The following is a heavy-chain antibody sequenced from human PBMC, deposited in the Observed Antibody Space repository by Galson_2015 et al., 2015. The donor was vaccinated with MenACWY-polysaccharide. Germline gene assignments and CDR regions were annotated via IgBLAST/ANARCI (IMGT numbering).Heavy chain of an antibody. D-gene: IGHD3-3*01. J-gene: IGHJ4*02. Sequence: SLRLSCAASGFSFRDYYMSWIRQAPGKGLEWVSYISGTSSTIHYSESVEGQFTISRDHAKNSLFLEMNSLRVEDTAVYFCARFYDFWSGYYVDYWGQGTVVTVSS. CDR3: ARFYDFWSGYYVDY. V-gene: IGHV3-11*01. CDR1: GFSFRDYY. CDR2: ISGTSSTI.